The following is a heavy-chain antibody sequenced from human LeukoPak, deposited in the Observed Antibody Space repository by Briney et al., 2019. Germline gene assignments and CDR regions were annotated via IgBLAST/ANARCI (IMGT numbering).Heavy chain of an antibody. CDR1: GGSINSYY. CDR2: IHSSGST. D-gene: IGHD6-13*01. V-gene: IGHV4-4*08. CDR3: ARDTLTGGYSSSWYY. J-gene: IGHJ4*02. Sequence: RASETLSLTCTVSGGSINSYYWNWTRQPLGRELEWIGHIHSSGSTTYSPSLKSRVTISLDTSKNQFSLKLSSVTAADTAVYYCARDTLTGGYSSSWYYWGQGTLVTVSS.